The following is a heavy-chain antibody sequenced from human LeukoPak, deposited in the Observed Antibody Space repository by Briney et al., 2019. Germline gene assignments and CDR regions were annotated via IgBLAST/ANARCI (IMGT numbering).Heavy chain of an antibody. J-gene: IGHJ6*02. CDR2: ICGSGGST. V-gene: IGHV3-23*01. CDR3: ARSYDSSGYYRDYYYGMDV. CDR1: GFTFSSYA. D-gene: IGHD3-22*01. Sequence: GGSLRLSCAASGFTFSSYAMSWVRQAPGKGLEWVSAICGSGGSTYYADSVKGRFTISRDNSKNTLYLQMNSPRAEDTAVYYCARSYDSSGYYRDYYYGMDVWGQGTTVTVSS.